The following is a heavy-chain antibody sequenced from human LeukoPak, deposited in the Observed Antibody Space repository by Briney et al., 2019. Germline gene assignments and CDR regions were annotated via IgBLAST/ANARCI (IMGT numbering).Heavy chain of an antibody. J-gene: IGHJ6*03. D-gene: IGHD2-2*01. CDR1: GGSISSSSYY. CDR3: ARVALSSTYGGGYYYYMDV. V-gene: IGHV4-39*07. Sequence: SETLSLTCTVSGGSISSSSYYWGWIRQPPGKGLEWIGSIYYSGSTYYNPSLKSRVTISVDTSKNQFSLKLSSVTAADTAVYYCARVALSSTYGGGYYYYMDVWGKGTTVTVSS. CDR2: IYYSGST.